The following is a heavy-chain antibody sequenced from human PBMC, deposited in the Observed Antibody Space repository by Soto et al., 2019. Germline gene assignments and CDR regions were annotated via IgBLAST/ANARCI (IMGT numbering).Heavy chain of an antibody. J-gene: IGHJ2*01. Sequence: GGSLRLSCTASGFSFSSYAMGWVRQTQGKGLEWVSAIDGRSSKTWYADSVKGRFTISRDNSKNTLYLQMNSLRAEDTAVYYCAKDRGVLRAWYFDLWGRGTMVIVSS. D-gene: IGHD3-10*01. V-gene: IGHV3-23*01. CDR2: IDGRSSKT. CDR3: AKDRGVLRAWYFDL. CDR1: GFSFSSYA.